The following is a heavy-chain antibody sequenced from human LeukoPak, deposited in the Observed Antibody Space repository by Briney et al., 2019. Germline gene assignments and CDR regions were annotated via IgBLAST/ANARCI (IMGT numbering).Heavy chain of an antibody. Sequence: PGGSLRLSCAASGFTFRTYGMHWVRQAPGKGLEWVAVISYDGSHKYYADSVKGRFTISRDNSKNTLHLQMNSLRAEDTGVYYCAKDYHESSGGTYYYGMDVWGQGTTVTVSS. J-gene: IGHJ6*02. V-gene: IGHV3-30*18. CDR3: AKDYHESSGGTYYYGMDV. CDR2: ISYDGSHK. D-gene: IGHD3-22*01. CDR1: GFTFRTYG.